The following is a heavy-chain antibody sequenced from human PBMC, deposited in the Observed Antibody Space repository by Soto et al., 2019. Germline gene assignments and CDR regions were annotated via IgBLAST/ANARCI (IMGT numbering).Heavy chain of an antibody. J-gene: IGHJ4*02. CDR3: ATCATVTTYYFDY. CDR2: ISYDGSNK. V-gene: IGHV3-30-3*01. D-gene: IGHD4-17*01. CDR1: GFTFSSYA. Sequence: QVQLVESGGGVVQPGRSLRLSCAASGFTFSSYAMHWVRQAPGKGLEWVAVISYDGSNKYYADSVKGRFTISRDNSKNTLYLQMNSLRAEDTAVYYCATCATVTTYYFDYWGQGTLFTVSS.